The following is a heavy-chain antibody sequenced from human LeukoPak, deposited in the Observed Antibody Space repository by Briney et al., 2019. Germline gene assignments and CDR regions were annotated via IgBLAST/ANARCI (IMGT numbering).Heavy chain of an antibody. CDR1: GGSISSGGYY. CDR2: INHSGST. J-gene: IGHJ4*02. D-gene: IGHD3-10*01. CDR3: ARGRYGSGSYYDY. Sequence: SQTLFLTCTVSGGSISSGGYYWSWIRQPPGKGLEWIGEINHSGSTNYNPSLKSRVTISVDTSKNQFSLKLSSVTAADTAVYYCARGRYGSGSYYDYWGQGALVTVSS. V-gene: IGHV4-30-2*01.